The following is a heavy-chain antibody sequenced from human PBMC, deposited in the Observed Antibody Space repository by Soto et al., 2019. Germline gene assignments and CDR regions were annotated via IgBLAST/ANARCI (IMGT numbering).Heavy chain of an antibody. V-gene: IGHV4-34*01. Sequence: PSETLSLTCAVYGGSFSGYYWSWIRQPPGKGLEWIGEINHSGSTNYNPSLKSRVTISVDTSKNQFSLKLSSVTAADTAVYYCARAGWIQLFKFGPYWFDPWGQGTLVTVSS. D-gene: IGHD5-18*01. CDR2: INHSGST. CDR1: GGSFSGYY. J-gene: IGHJ5*02. CDR3: ARAGWIQLFKFGPYWFDP.